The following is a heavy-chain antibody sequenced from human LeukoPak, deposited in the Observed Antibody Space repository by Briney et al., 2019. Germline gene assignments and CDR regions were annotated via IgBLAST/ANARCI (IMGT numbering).Heavy chain of an antibody. CDR2: IYYRGST. CDR1: GGSINGYY. V-gene: IGHV4-59*01. J-gene: IGHJ4*02. CDR3: ARADYDTSAYYYTFDY. Sequence: SETLSLTCTVSGGSINGYYWSWIRQPPEKGLEWIGYIYYRGSTNYNPSLKSRVAISVDTSKNQFSLKLSSVTAADTAVYYCARADYDTSAYYYTFDYWGQGTLVAVSS. D-gene: IGHD3-22*01.